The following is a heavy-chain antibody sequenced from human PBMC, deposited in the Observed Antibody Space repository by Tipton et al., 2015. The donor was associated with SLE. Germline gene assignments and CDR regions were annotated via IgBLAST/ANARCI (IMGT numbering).Heavy chain of an antibody. CDR3: ARQSAIFRVTP. D-gene: IGHD3-3*01. CDR1: GYSFTNYF. J-gene: IGHJ5*02. Sequence: QLVQSGAEVKKPGESLRISCKASGYSFTNYFITWVRQMPGKGLEWMGRIDPSDSYTNYNPSFQGHVTISADKSINTAYLQWSSLKASDTAMYFCARQSAIFRVTPWGQGTLVTVSS. CDR2: IDPSDSYT. V-gene: IGHV5-10-1*01.